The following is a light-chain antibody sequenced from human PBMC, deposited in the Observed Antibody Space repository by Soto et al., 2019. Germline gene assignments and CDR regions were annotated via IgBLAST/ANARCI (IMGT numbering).Light chain of an antibody. Sequence: QSVLTQPASVSGSPGQSITISCTGTSSDVGGYKYVSWYQQHPGKAPKLMIYEVNKRPSGVPDRVSGSKSGNTASLTVSGLQAEDEADYYCSSYAGSSHVFGTGTKVTVL. CDR2: EVN. CDR1: SSDVGGYKY. CDR3: SSYAGSSHV. V-gene: IGLV2-8*01. J-gene: IGLJ1*01.